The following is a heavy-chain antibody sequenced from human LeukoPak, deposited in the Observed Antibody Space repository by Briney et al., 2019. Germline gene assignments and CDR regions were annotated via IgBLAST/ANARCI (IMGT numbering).Heavy chain of an antibody. D-gene: IGHD6-13*01. CDR2: IKTKADGETT. V-gene: IGHV3-15*01. CDR1: GGSISSYY. J-gene: IGHJ4*02. CDR3: TTERWDGSRHLYYFDY. Sequence: PSETLSLTCTVSGGSISSYYWSWVRQAPGKGLEWVGRIKTKADGETTDYAAPVKGRFTISRDDSKNTLHLQMNSLKTEDTAVYYCTTERWDGSRHLYYFDYWGQGTLVTVSP.